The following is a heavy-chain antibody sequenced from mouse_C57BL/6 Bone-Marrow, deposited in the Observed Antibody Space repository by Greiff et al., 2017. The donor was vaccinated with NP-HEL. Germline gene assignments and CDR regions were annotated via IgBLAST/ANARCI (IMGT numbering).Heavy chain of an antibody. CDR3: AGLIYYGNYDYAMDY. CDR1: GYTFTSYG. V-gene: IGHV1-81*01. J-gene: IGHJ4*01. D-gene: IGHD2-1*01. CDR2: IYPRSGNT. Sequence: QVRLQQSGAELARPGASVKLSCKASGYTFTSYGISWVKQRTGQGLEWIGEIYPRSGNTYYNEKFKGKATLTADKSSSTAYMELRSLTSEDSAVYFCAGLIYYGNYDYAMDYWGRGTSVTVSS.